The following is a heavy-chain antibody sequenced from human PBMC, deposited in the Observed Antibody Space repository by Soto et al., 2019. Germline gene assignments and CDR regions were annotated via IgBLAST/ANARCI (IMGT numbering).Heavy chain of an antibody. CDR1: GFSLRNTRMG. V-gene: IGHV2-26*01. D-gene: IGHD4-17*01. CDR2: IFSNDAK. CDR3: ARSLYVDYVHWYFDL. Sequence: QVTLKESGPVLVKPTETLTLTCTVSGFSLRNTRMGVSWIRQSPGKALVWLAHIFSNDAKSYSPSLKSRLAISRDTSKSQVVLTMTNVAPVYTATYYCARSLYVDYVHWYFDLWGRGTLVTVSS. J-gene: IGHJ2*01.